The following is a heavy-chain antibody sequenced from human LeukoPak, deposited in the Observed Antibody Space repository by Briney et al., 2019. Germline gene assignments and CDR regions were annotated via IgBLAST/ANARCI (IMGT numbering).Heavy chain of an antibody. CDR3: ARELWFAEGGAFDI. CDR1: GYSISSGYY. CDR2: IHHTGNA. V-gene: IGHV4-38-2*02. J-gene: IGHJ3*02. Sequence: SGSLSLTCMVSGYSISSGYYWGWIRQSPGKGREWIGIIHHTGNAYYNPSLKSRVAISVDTSKHQFSLELSSVTAADTAVYYCARELWFAEGGAFDIGGQGTMVSVSS. D-gene: IGHD3-10*01.